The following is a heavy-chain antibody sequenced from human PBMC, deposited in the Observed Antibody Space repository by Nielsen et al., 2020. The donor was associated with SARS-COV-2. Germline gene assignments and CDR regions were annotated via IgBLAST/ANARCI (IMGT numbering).Heavy chain of an antibody. V-gene: IGHV3-30*04. CDR2: ISYDGNE. D-gene: IGHD6-6*01. CDR3: ARETIDHTSSFVDY. CDR1: GFTFSKFP. Sequence: GGSLRLSCAASGFTFSKFPMHWVRQAPGKGLEWLAIISYDGNEHYADSVKGRFTISRDNSKSTVFLQMKSLKLEDTAVYYCARETIDHTSSFVDYWGQGTLVTVSS. J-gene: IGHJ4*02.